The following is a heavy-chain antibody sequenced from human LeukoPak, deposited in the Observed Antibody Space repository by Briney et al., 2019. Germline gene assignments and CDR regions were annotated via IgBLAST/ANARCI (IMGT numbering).Heavy chain of an antibody. D-gene: IGHD6-6*01. V-gene: IGHV1-8*01. Sequence: ASVKVSCKASGYTFTSYDINWVRQATGQGLEWMGWMNPNSGNTGYAQKVQGRVTMTRNTSISTAYMELSSLRSEDTAVYYCAREGVEYSRVYYYGMDVWGQGTTVTVSS. CDR1: GYTFTSYD. J-gene: IGHJ6*02. CDR3: AREGVEYSRVYYYGMDV. CDR2: MNPNSGNT.